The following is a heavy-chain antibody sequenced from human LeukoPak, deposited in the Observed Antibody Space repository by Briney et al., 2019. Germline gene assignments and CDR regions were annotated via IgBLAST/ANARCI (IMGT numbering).Heavy chain of an antibody. Sequence: GASVKVSCKASGYTFTSYAMHWVRQAPGQRLEWMGWINAGNGNTKYSQKFQGRVTITGDTSASTAYMELSSLRSEDTAVYYCARVGYSYGYTYLDYWGQGTLVTVSS. CDR2: INAGNGNT. CDR1: GYTFTSYA. J-gene: IGHJ4*02. D-gene: IGHD5-18*01. V-gene: IGHV1-3*01. CDR3: ARVGYSYGYTYLDY.